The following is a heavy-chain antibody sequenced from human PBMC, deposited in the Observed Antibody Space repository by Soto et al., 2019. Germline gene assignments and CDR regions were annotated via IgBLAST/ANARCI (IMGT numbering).Heavy chain of an antibody. CDR2: IYYSGST. D-gene: IGHD3-3*01. CDR3: ARGGTYYDFWSGYFTNYYYYGMDV. Sequence: QVQLQESGPGLVKPSQTLSLTCTVSGGSISSGGYYWSWIRQHPGKGLEWIGYIYYSGSTYYNPSLKSRVNISVDTSKNQFSLKLSSVTAADTAVYYCARGGTYYDFWSGYFTNYYYYGMDVWGQGTTVTVSS. CDR1: GGSISSGGYY. V-gene: IGHV4-31*03. J-gene: IGHJ6*02.